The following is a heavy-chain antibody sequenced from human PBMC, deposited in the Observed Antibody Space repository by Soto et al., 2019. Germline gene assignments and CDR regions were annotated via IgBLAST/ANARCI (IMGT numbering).Heavy chain of an antibody. CDR3: ARNLPPMRDAFDI. CDR2: IYYSGST. CDR1: GGSISSGGYY. J-gene: IGHJ3*02. Sequence: SETLSLTCTVSGGSISSGGYYWSWIRQHPGKGLEWIGYIYYSGSTYYNPSLKSRVTISVDTSKNQFSLKLSSVTAADTAVYYCARNLPPMRDAFDIWGQGTMVTVSS. V-gene: IGHV4-31*03. D-gene: IGHD3-22*01.